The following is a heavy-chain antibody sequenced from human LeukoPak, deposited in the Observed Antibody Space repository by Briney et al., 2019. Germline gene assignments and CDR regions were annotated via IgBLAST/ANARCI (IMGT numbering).Heavy chain of an antibody. CDR2: ISSTSSYI. J-gene: IGHJ4*02. D-gene: IGHD7-27*01. V-gene: IGHV3-21*01. Sequence: GGSLKLSCAASGFTFSNYNFYWVRQAPGKGLEWVSSISSTSSYIYYADSMKGRFTISRDNAKNSLYLQMNSLRVEDTAVYYCARDLGATGDPDYWGQGTLVTVSS. CDR3: ARDLGATGDPDY. CDR1: GFTFSNYN.